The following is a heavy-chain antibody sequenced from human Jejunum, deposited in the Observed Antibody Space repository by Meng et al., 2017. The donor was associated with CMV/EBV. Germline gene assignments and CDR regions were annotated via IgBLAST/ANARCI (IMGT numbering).Heavy chain of an antibody. CDR1: VFAFSKYS. J-gene: IGHJ4*02. CDR2: ISAGSPAR. D-gene: IGHD3-3*01. V-gene: IGHV3-23*03. CDR3: AKDTIPYSRLNFDL. Sequence: SVFAFSKYSMNWVRQTPGKGLEWVSIISAGSPARYYADSVKGRFTISRDDSKNALYLQMNSLRAEDTAVYYCAKDTIPYSRLNFDLWGQGTPVTVSS.